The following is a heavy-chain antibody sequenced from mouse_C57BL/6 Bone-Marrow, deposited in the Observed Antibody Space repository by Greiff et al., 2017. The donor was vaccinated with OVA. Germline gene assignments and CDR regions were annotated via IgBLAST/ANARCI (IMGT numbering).Heavy chain of an antibody. D-gene: IGHD2-1*01. V-gene: IGHV1-72*01. CDR2: IDPNSGGT. CDR1: GYTFTSYW. J-gene: IGHJ2*01. Sequence: QVQLQQPGAELVKPGASVTLSCKASGYTFTSYWMHWVKQRPGRGLEWIGRIDPNSGGTKYNEKFKSKATLTVDKPSSPAYMQLSSLTSEDSAVYYCARSPYGIHYFDYWGQGTTLTVSS. CDR3: ARSPYGIHYFDY.